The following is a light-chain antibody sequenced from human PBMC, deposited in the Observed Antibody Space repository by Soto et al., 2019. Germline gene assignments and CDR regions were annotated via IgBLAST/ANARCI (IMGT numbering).Light chain of an antibody. CDR2: GAS. Sequence: EIVLTQSPGTLSLSPGERATLSCRASQSVASRNLARYQQKSGQAPRLLIYGASSRAIHTPDRFSGSGSGTDFTLTISGLEPEDFAVYYCQHFGNSLWTFGQGTKGDIK. J-gene: IGKJ1*01. V-gene: IGKV3-20*01. CDR3: QHFGNSLWT. CDR1: QSVASRN.